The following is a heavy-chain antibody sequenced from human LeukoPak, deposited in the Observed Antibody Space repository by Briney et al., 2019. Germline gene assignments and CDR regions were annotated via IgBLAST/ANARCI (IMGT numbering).Heavy chain of an antibody. CDR3: ARDGVVAGFWHLDY. D-gene: IGHD2-15*01. CDR2: ISSSGSTI. Sequence: PGGSLRLSCAASGFTFSSYEMNWVRQAPGKGLEWVSYISSSGSTIYYADSVKGRFTISRDNAKNSLYLQMNSLRAEDTAVYYCARDGVVAGFWHLDYWGQGTLVTVSS. J-gene: IGHJ4*02. CDR1: GFTFSSYE. V-gene: IGHV3-48*03.